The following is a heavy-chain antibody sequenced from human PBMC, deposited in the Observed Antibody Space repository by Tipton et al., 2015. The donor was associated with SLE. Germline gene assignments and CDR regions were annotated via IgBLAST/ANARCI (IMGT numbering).Heavy chain of an antibody. CDR1: DDSLTNANFY. CDR2: IYHNGRT. D-gene: IGHD2-2*01. J-gene: IGHJ3*02. V-gene: IGHV4-39*07. Sequence: TLSLTCTVSDDSLTNANFYWGWIRQSPGKGLEWIATIYHNGRTDYNPSLRSRLTISSDTSKNQFSVRLTSVTAADTAVYYCARGAHIVVVPAANGWAFDIWDQGTMVTVSS. CDR3: ARGAHIVVVPAANGWAFDI.